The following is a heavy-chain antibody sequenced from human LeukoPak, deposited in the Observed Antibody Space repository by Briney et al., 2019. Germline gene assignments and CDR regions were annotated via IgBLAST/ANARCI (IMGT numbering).Heavy chain of an antibody. CDR2: ISSSSSTI. V-gene: IGHV3-48*04. Sequence: PGGSLRLSCAASGFTFSSYSMNWVHQAQGKGLEWVSYISSSSSTIYYADSVKGRFTISRDDAKNSLYLQMNSLRAEDTAVYYCARDRYTGWFDPWGQGTLVTVSS. D-gene: IGHD5-24*01. CDR3: ARDRYTGWFDP. CDR1: GFTFSSYS. J-gene: IGHJ5*02.